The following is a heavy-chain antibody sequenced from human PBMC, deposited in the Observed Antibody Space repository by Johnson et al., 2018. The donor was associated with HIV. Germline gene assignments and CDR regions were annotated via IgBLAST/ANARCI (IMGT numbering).Heavy chain of an antibody. V-gene: IGHV3-11*01. D-gene: IGHD2-8*02. CDR2: ISSSGSTI. CDR3: AKHIVLVVYAIGAAFDI. J-gene: IGHJ3*02. CDR1: GLTFSDYD. Sequence: MQLVESGGGLVKPGGSLRLSCAASGLTFSDYDMSWIRQAPGKGLEWVSYISSSGSTIYSADSVKGRFTISRDNAKNSLYLQMNSLRAEDTAVYYCAKHIVLVVYAIGAAFDIWGQGTMVTVSS.